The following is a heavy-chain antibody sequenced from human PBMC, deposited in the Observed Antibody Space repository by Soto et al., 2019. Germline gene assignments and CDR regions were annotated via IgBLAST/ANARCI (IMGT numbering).Heavy chain of an antibody. J-gene: IGHJ4*02. CDR3: AGGPASSADY. CDR2: ISYSVNT. V-gene: IGHV4-59*13. Sequence: SETLSLTCTVSGGSIRTYYWSWIRQPPGKGLGWLGYISYSVNTNYNPSLKSRVTISVDTSKNQFSLKLNSVTAADTAVYYCAGGPASSADYWGQGTLVTVSS. D-gene: IGHD2-2*01. CDR1: GGSIRTYY.